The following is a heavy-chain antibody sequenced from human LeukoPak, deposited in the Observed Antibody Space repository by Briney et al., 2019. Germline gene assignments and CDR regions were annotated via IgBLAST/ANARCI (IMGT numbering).Heavy chain of an antibody. J-gene: IGHJ5*02. D-gene: IGHD2-15*01. CDR2: IYHSGST. CDR1: GGSISSGGYS. Sequence: SQTLSLTCAVSGGSISSGGYSWSWIRQPPGKGLEWIGYIYHSGSTYYHPSLKSRVTISVDRSKNQFSLKLSSVTAADTAVYYCARGPYCSGGSCYSAWFDPWGQGTLVTVSS. V-gene: IGHV4-30-2*01. CDR3: ARGPYCSGGSCYSAWFDP.